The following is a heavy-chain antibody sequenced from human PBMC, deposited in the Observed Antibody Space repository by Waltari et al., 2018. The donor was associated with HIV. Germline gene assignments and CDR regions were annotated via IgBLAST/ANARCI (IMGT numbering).Heavy chain of an antibody. V-gene: IGHV3-33*01. Sequence: QEQLVESGGGVVQPGRSLRPSCAASGFTFSSYGMHQVRQAAGQGLGWVEVIWYDGNNKYYADAVKGRFTISRDNSKNTLYLQMNSLRAEDTAVYHCARDYVEAVHYGMDVWGQGTMVTVSS. J-gene: IGHJ6*02. D-gene: IGHD2-21*01. CDR2: IWYDGNNK. CDR3: ARDYVEAVHYGMDV. CDR1: GFTFSSYG.